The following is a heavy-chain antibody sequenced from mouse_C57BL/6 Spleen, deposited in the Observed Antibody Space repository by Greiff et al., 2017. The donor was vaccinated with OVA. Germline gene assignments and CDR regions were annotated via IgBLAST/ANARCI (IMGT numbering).Heavy chain of an antibody. CDR2: IRSKSNNYAT. CDR3: VRHVETGERLKRGAMDY. J-gene: IGHJ4*01. D-gene: IGHD3-2*01. V-gene: IGHV10-1*01. CDR1: GFSFPTYA. Sequence: DVMLVESGGGLVQPKGSLKLSCAASGFSFPTYAMNWVRQAPGKGLEWVARIRSKSNNYATYYADSVKDRFTISRDDSESMLYLQMKNLKTQVTGMYSGVRHVETGERLKRGAMDYWGQGTSVTVSS.